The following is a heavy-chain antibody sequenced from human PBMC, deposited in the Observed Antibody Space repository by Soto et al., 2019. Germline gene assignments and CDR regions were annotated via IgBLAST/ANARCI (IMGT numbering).Heavy chain of an antibody. CDR3: ARGKGGPSLTNLYYYYYGMYV. J-gene: IGHJ6*02. V-gene: IGHV3-33*01. D-gene: IGHD3-16*01. Sequence: QVQLVESGGGVVQPGRSLRLSCAASGFTFSSYGMHWVRQAPGKGLEWVAVIWYDGSNKYYADSVKGRFTISRDNSKNPLYLQLYRLSAEDTAVYYCARGKGGPSLTNLYYYYYGMYVWGQGTTVTGSS. CDR1: GFTFSSYG. CDR2: IWYDGSNK.